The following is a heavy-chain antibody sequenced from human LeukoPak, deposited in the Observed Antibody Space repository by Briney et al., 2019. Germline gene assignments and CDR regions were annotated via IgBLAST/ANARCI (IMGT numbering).Heavy chain of an antibody. Sequence: SETLSLTCAVSGGSFSGDFWRWIRQSPGKGLEWIGEINHGGSTTYNPSLQSRVTISVHTSTTQISRKMNSVTAAETALYSCPGHTWQWLPFENCGQRTLVTVS. CDR2: INHGGST. D-gene: IGHD5-12*01. J-gene: IGHJ4*02. CDR3: PGHTWQWLPFEN. CDR1: GGSFSGDF. V-gene: IGHV4-34*01.